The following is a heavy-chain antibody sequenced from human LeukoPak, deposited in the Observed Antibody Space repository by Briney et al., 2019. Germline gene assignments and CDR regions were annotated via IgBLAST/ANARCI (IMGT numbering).Heavy chain of an antibody. CDR3: ARRGYCSSTSCHPWFDP. V-gene: IGHV1-18*01. J-gene: IGHJ5*02. D-gene: IGHD2-2*01. Sequence: GASVKVSCKASGYTFTSYGISWVRQAPEQGLEWMGWISAYNGNTNYAQKLQGRVTMTTDTSTSTAYMELRSLRSDDTAVYYCARRGYCSSTSCHPWFDPWGQGTLVTVSS. CDR2: ISAYNGNT. CDR1: GYTFTSYG.